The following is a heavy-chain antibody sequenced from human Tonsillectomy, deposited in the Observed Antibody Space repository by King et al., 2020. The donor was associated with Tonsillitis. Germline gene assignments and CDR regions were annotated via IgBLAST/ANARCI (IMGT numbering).Heavy chain of an antibody. D-gene: IGHD3-3*01. CDR1: GYTFSRSF. Sequence: QLVQSGAEVKKPGASVNISCKTSGYTFSRSFTHWVRQAPGQGLEWMGVLSPSDDDTRYAQKLQGRVTMTADTSTSTFYMEVSSLRSEDTAVYYCGRGGRLFLESPMDVWGQGTTVTVSS. V-gene: IGHV1-46*03. CDR3: GRGGRLFLESPMDV. CDR2: LSPSDDDT. J-gene: IGHJ6*02.